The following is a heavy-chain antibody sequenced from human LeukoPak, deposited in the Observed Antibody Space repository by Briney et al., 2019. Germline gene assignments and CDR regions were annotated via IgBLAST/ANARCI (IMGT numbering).Heavy chain of an antibody. V-gene: IGHV1-18*01. Sequence: ASVKVSCKASGYTFTSYGISWVRQAPGQGLEWMGWISAYNGNTNYAQKLQGRVTMTTDTSTSTAYMELRSLRSDDTAVYYCARDVTRDSSGWYYYWGQGTLVTVSS. CDR3: ARDVTRDSSGWYYY. D-gene: IGHD6-19*01. J-gene: IGHJ4*02. CDR1: GYTFTSYG. CDR2: ISAYNGNT.